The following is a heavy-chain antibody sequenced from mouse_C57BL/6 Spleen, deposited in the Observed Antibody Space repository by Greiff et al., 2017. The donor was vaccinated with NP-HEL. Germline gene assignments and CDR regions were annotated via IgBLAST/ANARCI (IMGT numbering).Heavy chain of an antibody. V-gene: IGHV5-6*01. CDR1: GFTFSSYG. D-gene: IGHD4-1*01. CDR2: ISSGGSYT. Sequence: EVQGVESGGDLVKPGGSLKLSCAASGFTFSSYGMSWVRQTPDKRLEWVATISSGGSYTYYPDSVKGRFTISRDNAKNTLYLQMSSLKSEDTAMYYLARNWDSWFAYWGQGTLVTVSA. CDR3: ARNWDSWFAY. J-gene: IGHJ3*01.